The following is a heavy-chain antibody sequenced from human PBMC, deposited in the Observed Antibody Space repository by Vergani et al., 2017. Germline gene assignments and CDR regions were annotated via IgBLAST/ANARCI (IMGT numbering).Heavy chain of an antibody. Sequence: EVQLVESGGGLVKPGGSLRLSCAASGFTFSNAWMSWVRQAPGKGLEWVGRIKSKTDGGTTDYAAPVKGRFTISRDNSKNTLYLQMNSLRAEDTAVYYCARIDFWSGYKDYWGQGTLVTVSS. CDR1: GFTFSNAW. CDR2: IKSKTDGGTT. D-gene: IGHD3-3*01. V-gene: IGHV3-15*01. J-gene: IGHJ4*02. CDR3: ARIDFWSGYKDY.